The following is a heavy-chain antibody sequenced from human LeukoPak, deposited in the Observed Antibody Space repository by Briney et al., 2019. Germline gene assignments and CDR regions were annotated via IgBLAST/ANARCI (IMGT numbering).Heavy chain of an antibody. Sequence: SETLSLTCAVYGGSFSGYYWSWIRQAPGKGLEWIGEINHSGSTNYNPSLKSRVTISVDTSKNQFSLKLSSVTAADTAVYYCARVRSYRYLYYFDYWGQGTLVTVSS. CDR2: INHSGST. CDR3: ARVRSYRYLYYFDY. CDR1: GGSFSGYY. D-gene: IGHD3-16*02. V-gene: IGHV4-34*01. J-gene: IGHJ4*02.